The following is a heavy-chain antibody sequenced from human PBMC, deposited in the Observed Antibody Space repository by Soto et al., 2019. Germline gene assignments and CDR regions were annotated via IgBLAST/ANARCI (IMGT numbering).Heavy chain of an antibody. CDR3: ARVGYSGRSDGFDI. D-gene: IGHD1-26*01. V-gene: IGHV3-30*14. Sequence: QMQLVESGGGVVQPGRSLRLSCAASGFTFSAYTMHWVRQAPGKGLEWVAGISYDGNSERYTDPVKGRFTVSRDNSKSTRYLQMNSLRPEDTAVYYCARVGYSGRSDGFDIWGQGTMVTVSS. J-gene: IGHJ3*02. CDR1: GFTFSAYT. CDR2: ISYDGNSE.